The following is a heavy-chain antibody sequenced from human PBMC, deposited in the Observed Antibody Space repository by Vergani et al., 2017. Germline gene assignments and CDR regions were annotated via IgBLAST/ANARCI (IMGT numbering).Heavy chain of an antibody. V-gene: IGHV3-23*01. CDR2: ISGSGGST. CDR1: GFTFSSYA. CDR3: AKYGGRYVWYGFDP. D-gene: IGHD3-16*01. Sequence: EVQLLESGGGLVQPGGSLRLSCAASGFTFSSYAMSWVRQAPGKGLEWVSAISGSGGSTYYEDSVKGRFTISRDNSKNTLYLKMNSLRAEDTAGYYCAKYGGRYVWYGFDPWGQGTLVTVSS. J-gene: IGHJ5*02.